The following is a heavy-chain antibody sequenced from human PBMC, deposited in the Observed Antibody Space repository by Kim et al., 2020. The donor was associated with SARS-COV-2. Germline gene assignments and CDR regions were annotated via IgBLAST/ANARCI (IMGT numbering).Heavy chain of an antibody. CDR2: INPNSGGT. CDR3: ARGTGGYSYGYSLDY. D-gene: IGHD5-18*01. J-gene: IGHJ4*02. Sequence: ASVKVSCKASGYTFTGYYMHWVRQAPGQGLEWMGWINPNSGGTNYAQKFQGRVTMTRDTSISTAYMELSRLRSDDTAVYYCARGTGGYSYGYSLDYWGQGTLVTVSS. CDR1: GYTFTGYY. V-gene: IGHV1-2*02.